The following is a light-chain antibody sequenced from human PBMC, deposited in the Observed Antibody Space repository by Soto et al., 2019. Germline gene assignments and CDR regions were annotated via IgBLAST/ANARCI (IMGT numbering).Light chain of an antibody. CDR1: SSDVGAYNY. Sequence: QSALTQPASVSGSPGRSITISCTGTSSDVGAYNYVSWYQQHPGKAPKVVIYEVSNRPSGVSDRFSGSKSGNTASLTISGLQADDEGDYYCSSYASSSTPSYVFGTGTKVTVL. CDR3: SSYASSSTPSYV. CDR2: EVS. V-gene: IGLV2-14*01. J-gene: IGLJ1*01.